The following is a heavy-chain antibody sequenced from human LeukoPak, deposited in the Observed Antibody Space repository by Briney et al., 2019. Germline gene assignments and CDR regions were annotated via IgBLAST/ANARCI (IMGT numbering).Heavy chain of an antibody. D-gene: IGHD4-17*01. Sequence: PGGSLRLSCAASGFTFSSYSMNWVRQAPGKGLEWVSSISSSRSYIYYADSVKGRFTISRDNAKNTLYLQMNTLRAEDTAVYYCARGSTDYGDYVPLGYWGQGTLVTVSS. CDR1: GFTFSSYS. V-gene: IGHV3-21*01. J-gene: IGHJ4*02. CDR2: ISSSRSYI. CDR3: ARGSTDYGDYVPLGY.